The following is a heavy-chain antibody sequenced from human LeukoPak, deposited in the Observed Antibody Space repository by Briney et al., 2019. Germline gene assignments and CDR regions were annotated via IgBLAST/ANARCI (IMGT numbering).Heavy chain of an antibody. J-gene: IGHJ4*02. CDR2: ISAHNGNI. D-gene: IGHD5-12*01. Sequence: ASVKVSCKASGYTFTSYGISWLRQAPGQGLEWLGWISAHNGNINYAQKLQGRVTMTTDTSTSTAYMELRSLTSDDTALYYCARSSLGTITAGPFDYWGQGTLVTVSS. CDR3: ARSSLGTITAGPFDY. V-gene: IGHV1-18*01. CDR1: GYTFTSYG.